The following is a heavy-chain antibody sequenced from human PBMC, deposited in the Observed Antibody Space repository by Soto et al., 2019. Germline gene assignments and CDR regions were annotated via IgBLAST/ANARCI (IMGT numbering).Heavy chain of an antibody. D-gene: IGHD3-10*01. Sequence: SETLSLTCAVYGGSFSGYYWSWIRQPPGKGLEWIGEINHSGSTNYNPSLKSRVTISVDTSKNQFSLKLSSVTAADTAVYYCARGSLWFGPLGWFDPWGQGTLVTVSS. CDR2: INHSGST. CDR3: ARGSLWFGPLGWFDP. V-gene: IGHV4-34*01. J-gene: IGHJ5*02. CDR1: GGSFSGYY.